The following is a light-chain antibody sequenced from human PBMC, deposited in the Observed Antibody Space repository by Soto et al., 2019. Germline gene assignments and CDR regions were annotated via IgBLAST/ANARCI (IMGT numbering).Light chain of an antibody. V-gene: IGLV2-8*01. J-gene: IGLJ1*01. CDR3: SSYAGSGYDV. CDR1: SSDVGGYNY. CDR2: EVS. Sequence: QSALTQPPSASGSPGQSVTISCTGTSSDVGGYNYVSWYQQHPGKAPKLMIYEVSKRPSGVPDRFSGSKSGNTASLTVSGLQAEDEADYYCSSYAGSGYDVFGPGTKVTVL.